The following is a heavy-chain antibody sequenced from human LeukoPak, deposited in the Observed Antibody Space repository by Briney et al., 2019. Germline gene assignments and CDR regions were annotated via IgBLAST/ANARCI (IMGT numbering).Heavy chain of an antibody. CDR1: GFTFSSYA. J-gene: IGHJ4*02. V-gene: IGHV3-30-3*01. CDR2: ISYDGSNK. D-gene: IGHD3-22*01. CDR3: ASATYYDSSGYPTDY. Sequence: GGSLRLSCAASGFTFSSYAMHWVRQAPGKGLEWVAVISYDGSNKYYADSVKGRFTISRDNSKNTLYLQMNSLRAEDTAVYYCASATYYDSSGYPTDYWGQGTLVTVSS.